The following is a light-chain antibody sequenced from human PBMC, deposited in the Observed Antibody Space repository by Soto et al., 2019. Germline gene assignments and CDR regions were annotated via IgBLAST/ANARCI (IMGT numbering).Light chain of an antibody. J-gene: IGKJ5*01. CDR3: QQYYSYPIT. Sequence: AIRMTQSPSSFSASTGDRVTSTCRASQGISSYLAWYQQKPGKGPKLLIYAASTLQSGVPSRFSGSGSGTDFTLTISCLQSEDFATYYCQQYYSYPITFGQGTRLEIK. CDR1: QGISSY. CDR2: AAS. V-gene: IGKV1-8*01.